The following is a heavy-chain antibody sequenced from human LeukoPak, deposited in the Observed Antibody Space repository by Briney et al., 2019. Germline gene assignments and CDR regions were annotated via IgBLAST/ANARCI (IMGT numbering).Heavy chain of an antibody. CDR3: ARDKQWELLDAFDI. CDR1: GGSISSSSYY. V-gene: IGHV4-39*07. CDR2: IYYSGST. J-gene: IGHJ3*02. D-gene: IGHD1-26*01. Sequence: SETLSLTCAVSGGSISSSSYYWGWIRQPPGKGLEWIGSIYYSGSTYYNPSLKSRVTISVDTSKNQFSLKLSSVTAADTAVYYCARDKQWELLDAFDIWGQGTMVTVSS.